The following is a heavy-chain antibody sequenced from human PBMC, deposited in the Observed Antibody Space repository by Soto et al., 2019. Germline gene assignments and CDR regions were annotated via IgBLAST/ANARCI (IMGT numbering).Heavy chain of an antibody. V-gene: IGHV6-1*01. Sequence: SQTLSLTCAISVDSVSSSSVTWNWIRQSPSRGLEWLGRTYYRSKWYNDYAESVKSRITINPDTSKNQFSLHLNSATPEDTAVYYCVRLIGNSWLDFWGQGTLVTVPQ. CDR2: TYYRSKWYN. J-gene: IGHJ5*01. CDR1: VDSVSSSSVT. D-gene: IGHD1-26*01. CDR3: VRLIGNSWLDF.